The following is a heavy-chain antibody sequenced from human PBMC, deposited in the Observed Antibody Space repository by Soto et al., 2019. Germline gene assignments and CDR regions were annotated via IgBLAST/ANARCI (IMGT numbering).Heavy chain of an antibody. D-gene: IGHD2-2*01. CDR3: ARRVPAAPNWFDP. J-gene: IGHJ5*02. Sequence: QVQLQESGPGLVKPSGTLSLTCAVSGGSISSGTWWSWVRQPPGRGLEWIGEIYHSGSPNYNPSLRSRVTTSVDKSKNLFSLRLSSVTAAASALYYCARRVPAAPNWFDPWGQGTLVTVSS. CDR2: IYHSGSP. V-gene: IGHV4-4*02. CDR1: GGSISSGTW.